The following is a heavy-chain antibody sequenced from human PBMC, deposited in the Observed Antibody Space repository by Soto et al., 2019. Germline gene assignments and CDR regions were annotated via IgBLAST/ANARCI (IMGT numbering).Heavy chain of an antibody. Sequence: QVQLQESGPGLVKPSQTLSLTCTVSGGSISSGGYYWSWIRQHPGKGLEWIGYIYHSGTTYYNPSLKSRVTISVDTSKNQFSLKLTSVPAGDTAVYYGARVRGTQLLGWFDPWGQGTLVTVSS. J-gene: IGHJ5*02. V-gene: IGHV4-31*03. D-gene: IGHD2-2*01. CDR2: IYHSGTT. CDR1: GGSISSGGYY. CDR3: ARVRGTQLLGWFDP.